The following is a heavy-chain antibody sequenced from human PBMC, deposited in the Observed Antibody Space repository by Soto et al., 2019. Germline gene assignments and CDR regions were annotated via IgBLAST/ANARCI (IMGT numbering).Heavy chain of an antibody. Sequence: ASVKVSCKASGYTFTSYGISWVRQAPGQGLERMGWISAYNGNTNYAQKLQGRVTMTTDTSTSTAYMELRSLRSDDTAVYYCAREGPGVYDILTGYYDSWGQGTLVTVSS. V-gene: IGHV1-18*01. CDR2: ISAYNGNT. J-gene: IGHJ5*02. D-gene: IGHD3-9*01. CDR3: AREGPGVYDILTGYYDS. CDR1: GYTFTSYG.